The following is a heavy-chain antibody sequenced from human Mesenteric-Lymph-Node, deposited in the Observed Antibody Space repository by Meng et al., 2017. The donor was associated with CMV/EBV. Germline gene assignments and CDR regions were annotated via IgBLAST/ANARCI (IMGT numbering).Heavy chain of an antibody. D-gene: IGHD1-1*01. CDR1: GFTFSDYY. J-gene: IGHJ4*02. CDR3: AREKGSSNCYDY. V-gene: IGHV3-11*04. CDR2: ISRSGSTI. Sequence: GESLKISCAASGFTFSDYYMSWIRQAPGKGLEWLSYISRSGSTIYYADSVKGRFTISRDNARKSLYLQMNSLRAEDTALYYCAREKGSSNCYDYWGQGTLVTVSS.